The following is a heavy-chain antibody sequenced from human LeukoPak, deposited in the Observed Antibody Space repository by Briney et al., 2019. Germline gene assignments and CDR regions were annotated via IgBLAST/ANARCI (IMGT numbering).Heavy chain of an antibody. J-gene: IGHJ4*02. V-gene: IGHV4-39*01. CDR1: GGSITSNYHY. Sequence: SETLSLTCTVSGGSITSNYHYWGWIRQPPGKGLEWMGNIYHGGPTYYSPSLQSRITISVDTSKNQFYVKLRSVTAADTAVYYCARLLGSSYYSSDSWGQGTLVTVSS. CDR2: IYHGGPT. CDR3: ARLLGSSYYSSDS. D-gene: IGHD3-22*01.